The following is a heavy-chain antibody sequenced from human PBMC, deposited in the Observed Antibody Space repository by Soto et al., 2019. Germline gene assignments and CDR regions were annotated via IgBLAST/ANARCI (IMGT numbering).Heavy chain of an antibody. D-gene: IGHD2-15*01. Sequence: GGSLRLSCAASGFTFSSYAMSWVRQAPGKGLEWVSTIIGSGGSTYYADSVKGRFTISRDNSKNTLYLQMNSLRAEDTAVYYCAKDGARLLLYWFDPWGQGTLVTVSS. J-gene: IGHJ5*02. CDR1: GFTFSSYA. CDR3: AKDGARLLLYWFDP. CDR2: IIGSGGST. V-gene: IGHV3-23*01.